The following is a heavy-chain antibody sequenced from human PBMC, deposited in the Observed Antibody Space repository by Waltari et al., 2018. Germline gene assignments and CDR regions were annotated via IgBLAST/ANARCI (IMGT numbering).Heavy chain of an antibody. V-gene: IGHV3-30*02. D-gene: IGHD6-13*01. CDR3: AKKRAAAGWVYYYGMDV. CDR1: GFTFSSYG. Sequence: QVQLVESGGGVVQPGGSLRLSCAASGFTFSSYGMHWVRQAPGKGLEWVAFIRYDGSNKYYADSVKGRFTISRDNSKNTLYLQMNSLRAEDTAVYYCAKKRAAAGWVYYYGMDVWGQGTTVTVSS. CDR2: IRYDGSNK. J-gene: IGHJ6*02.